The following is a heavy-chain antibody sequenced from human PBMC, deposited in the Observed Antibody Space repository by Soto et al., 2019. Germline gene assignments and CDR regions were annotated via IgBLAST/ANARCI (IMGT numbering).Heavy chain of an antibody. V-gene: IGHV4-39*01. CDR2: IYYSGRT. CDR3: ARHSSGSSSSWSPV. Sequence: SETLSLTCTVSGGSISSSTYYWGWIRQPPGKGLEWIASIYYSGRTHYNPSLESRVTISVDTSKNQFSLRLSSVTAADTAVYYCARHSSGSSSSWSPVWGQATMVTVSS. CDR1: GGSISSSTYY. D-gene: IGHD6-13*01. J-gene: IGHJ3*01.